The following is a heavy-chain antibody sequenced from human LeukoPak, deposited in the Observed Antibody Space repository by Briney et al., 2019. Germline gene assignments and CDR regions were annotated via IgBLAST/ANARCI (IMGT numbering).Heavy chain of an antibody. CDR3: ASELRYLDWLTPFDY. D-gene: IGHD3-9*01. V-gene: IGHV4-39*01. CDR1: GGSISSSSYY. Sequence: PSETLSLTCTVSGGSISSSSYYWGWIRQPPGKGLEWIGSIYYSGSTYYNPSLKSRVTISVDTSKNQFSLKLSSVTAADTAVYYCASELRYLDWLTPFDYWGQGTLVTVSS. J-gene: IGHJ4*02. CDR2: IYYSGST.